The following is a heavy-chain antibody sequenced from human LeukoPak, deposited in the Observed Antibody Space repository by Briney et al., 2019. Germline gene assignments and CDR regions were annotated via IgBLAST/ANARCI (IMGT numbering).Heavy chain of an antibody. CDR3: GRYGFSTVWQGGWHAFDI. CDR1: GYTFTSYD. CDR2: INPTTGDT. J-gene: IGHJ3*02. V-gene: IGHV1-46*01. D-gene: IGHD6-13*01. Sequence: ASVKVSCKASGYTFTSYDINWVRQAPGQGLEWMGIINPTTGDTTYAQKFQGRLTMTRDISTSTVYMELSSLTSEDKAVFYCGRYGFSTVWQGGWHAFDIWGQGTVVTVSS.